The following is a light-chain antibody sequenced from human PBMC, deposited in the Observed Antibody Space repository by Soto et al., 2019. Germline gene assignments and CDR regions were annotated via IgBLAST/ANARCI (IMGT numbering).Light chain of an antibody. V-gene: IGKV1-39*01. Sequence: DIQMTQSPSSLSASVGDRVTIACRASQSINIYLSWYQQEPGKAPKLLMYDASSLQSGVPSRFSGSGSGTHFTLTISSLQREDFATYYCHHNYRTPLTFGGGTKVEIK. CDR3: HHNYRTPLT. CDR2: DAS. CDR1: QSINIY. J-gene: IGKJ4*01.